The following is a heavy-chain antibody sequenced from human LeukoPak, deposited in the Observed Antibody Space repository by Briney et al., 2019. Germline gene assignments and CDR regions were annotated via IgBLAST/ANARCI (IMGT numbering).Heavy chain of an antibody. D-gene: IGHD3-9*01. Sequence: GGSLRLSCAASGFTFSSYGMHWVRQAPGKGLEWVAVISYDGSNKYYADSVKGRFTISRDNSKNTLYLQMNSLRAEDTAVYYCAKQYFDWFFDYWGQGTLVTVSS. V-gene: IGHV3-30*18. CDR2: ISYDGSNK. CDR1: GFTFSSYG. J-gene: IGHJ4*02. CDR3: AKQYFDWFFDY.